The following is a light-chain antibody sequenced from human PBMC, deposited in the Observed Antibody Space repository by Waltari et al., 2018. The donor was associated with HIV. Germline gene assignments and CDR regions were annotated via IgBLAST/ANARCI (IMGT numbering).Light chain of an antibody. CDR3: QESYTSSIT. CDR2: GAS. Sequence: DIQMTQSPSSLSASVGVTVTITCRATQNINNFLNWYRKSGVEAPDLLIYGASSLQTGVPSRFSGRGSGTNFTLTIGSLQPDDFATYFCQESYTSSITFGQGTRLE. J-gene: IGKJ5*01. CDR1: QNINNF. V-gene: IGKV1-39*01.